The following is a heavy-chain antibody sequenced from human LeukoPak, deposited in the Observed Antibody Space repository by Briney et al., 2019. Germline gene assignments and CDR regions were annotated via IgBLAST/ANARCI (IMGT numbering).Heavy chain of an antibody. CDR3: ARDPGAYCSSTSCPDDAFDI. D-gene: IGHD2-2*01. CDR1: GFAFSSYS. J-gene: IGHJ3*02. V-gene: IGHV3-7*01. Sequence: SGGSLRLSCAASGFAFSSYSMSWVRQAPGKGLEWVANIKQDGSEKYYVDSVKGRFTISRDNAKNSLYLQMNSLRAEDTAVYYCARDPGAYCSSTSCPDDAFDIWGQGTMVTVSS. CDR2: IKQDGSEK.